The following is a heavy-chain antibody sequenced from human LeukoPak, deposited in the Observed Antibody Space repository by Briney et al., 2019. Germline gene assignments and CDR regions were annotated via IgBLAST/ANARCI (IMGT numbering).Heavy chain of an antibody. J-gene: IGHJ3*02. CDR1: GFTFSSYS. CDR2: ISSSSSYI. CDR3: ARALRYNWNDLVAFDI. D-gene: IGHD1-1*01. V-gene: IGHV3-21*01. Sequence: GGSLRLSCAASGFTFSSYSMNWVRQATGKGLEWVSSISSSSSYIYYADSVKGRFTISRDNAKNSLYLQMNSLRAEDTAVYYCARALRYNWNDLVAFDIWGQGTMVTVSS.